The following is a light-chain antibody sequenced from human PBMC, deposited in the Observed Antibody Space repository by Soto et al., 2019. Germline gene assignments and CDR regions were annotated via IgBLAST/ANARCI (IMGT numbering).Light chain of an antibody. V-gene: IGKV4-1*01. CDR1: QNILYSSNNKNY. CDR2: WAS. Sequence: DIVMTQSPDSLTVSLGERATINCKSSQNILYSSNNKNYLAWYQQKPGQPPKLLIYWASTRESGVPDRFSGTESGTDFNPPISSLQAEDVAVDHYHHYVSTRLTFGGGTKVEL. J-gene: IGKJ4*01. CDR3: HHYVSTRLT.